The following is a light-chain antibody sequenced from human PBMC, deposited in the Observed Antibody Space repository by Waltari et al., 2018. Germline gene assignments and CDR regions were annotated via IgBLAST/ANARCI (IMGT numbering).Light chain of an antibody. CDR3: QQSIQWPYT. CDR1: QSVNRN. CDR2: GVS. J-gene: IGKJ2*01. V-gene: IGKV3D-15*01. Sequence: DIAMKQSPATLSLSPGERATLSCRASQSVNRNLAWYQQKPGQPPRLLIYGVSSRATGSPDRFTGSGSGMEFTLTISSLEPEDVGIYHCQQSIQWPYTFGQGTKVEIK.